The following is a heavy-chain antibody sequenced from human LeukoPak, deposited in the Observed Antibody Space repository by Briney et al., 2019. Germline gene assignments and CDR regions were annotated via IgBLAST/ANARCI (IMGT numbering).Heavy chain of an antibody. J-gene: IGHJ4*02. D-gene: IGHD5-24*01. CDR1: GFTFSSNW. Sequence: GGSLRLSCAASGFTFSSNWMSWVRQAPGKGLEWVSAISGSGGSTYYSDSVKGRFTISRDNSKSTLFLQMNSLRAEDTAVYYCAKDPRVGSRVATPCHWGQGTLVTISS. CDR2: ISGSGGST. CDR3: AKDPRVGSRVATPCH. V-gene: IGHV3-23*01.